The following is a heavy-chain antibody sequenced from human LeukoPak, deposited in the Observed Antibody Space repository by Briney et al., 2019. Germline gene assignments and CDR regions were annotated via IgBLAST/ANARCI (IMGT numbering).Heavy chain of an antibody. J-gene: IGHJ4*02. V-gene: IGHV3-20*04. CDR1: GFTFDDYG. Sequence: GGSLRLSCAASGFTFDDYGMSWVRQAPGKGLEWVSGINCNGGSTGYADSVKGRFTISRDNAKNSLYLQMNSLRAEDTALYYCARGKRGRSWPNFDYWGQGTLVTVSS. D-gene: IGHD6-13*01. CDR3: ARGKRGRSWPNFDY. CDR2: INCNGGST.